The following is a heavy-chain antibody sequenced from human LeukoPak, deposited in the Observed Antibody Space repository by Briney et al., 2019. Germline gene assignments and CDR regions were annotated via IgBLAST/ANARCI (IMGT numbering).Heavy chain of an antibody. J-gene: IGHJ4*02. CDR1: GGSISSGGYS. V-gene: IGHV4-30-2*01. CDR3: ARGSYSMFDY. CDR2: IYHSGST. D-gene: IGHD1-26*01. Sequence: PQTLSLTCVVSGGSISSGGYSWSWIRQPPGKGLEWIGYIYHSGSTYYNPSLKSRVTISVDRSKNQFSLKLSSVTAADTAVYYCARGSYSMFDYWGQGTLVTVSS.